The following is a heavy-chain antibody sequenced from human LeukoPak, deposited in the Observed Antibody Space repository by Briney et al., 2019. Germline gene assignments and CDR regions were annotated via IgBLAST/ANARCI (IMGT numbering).Heavy chain of an antibody. J-gene: IGHJ4*02. D-gene: IGHD2-2*02. V-gene: IGHV3-30*19. Sequence: GGSLRLSCAASGFTFSSYGMHWVRQAPGKGLEWVAVISYDGSNKYYADSVKGRFTISRDNSKNTLYLQMNSLRAEDTAVYYCARGRYCSSTSCYSFGGYYFDYWGQGTLVTVSS. CDR2: ISYDGSNK. CDR3: ARGRYCSSTSCYSFGGYYFDY. CDR1: GFTFSSYG.